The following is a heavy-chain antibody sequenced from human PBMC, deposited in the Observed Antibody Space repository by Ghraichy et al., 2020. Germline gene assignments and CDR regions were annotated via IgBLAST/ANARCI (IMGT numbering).Heavy chain of an antibody. V-gene: IGHV3-30-3*01. CDR2: ISYDGSNK. CDR1: GFTFSSYA. CDR3: ARDRRATAMVRNVDY. D-gene: IGHD5-18*01. Sequence: LSLTCAASGFTFSSYAMHWVRQAPGKGLEWVAVISYDGSNKYYADSVKGRFTISRDNSKNTLYLQMNSLRAEETAVYYCARDRRATAMVRNVDYWGQGTLVTVSS. J-gene: IGHJ4*02.